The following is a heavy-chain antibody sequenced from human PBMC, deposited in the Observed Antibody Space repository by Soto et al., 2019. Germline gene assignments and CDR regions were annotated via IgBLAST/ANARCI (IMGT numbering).Heavy chain of an antibody. CDR1: GGSFSGHS. CDR3: STWAYDTNGYYRFDP. J-gene: IGHJ5*01. V-gene: IGHV4-34*01. Sequence: QVQLQQWGAGLLKPSETLSLTCAVYGGSFSGHSWTWIRQSPGKGLEWIGDINHSGRVNYSPSLKRRVTISLDTSKNQFSLTLSAVTAADTAMYYCSTWAYDTNGYYRFDPWGQGTLVTVSS. CDR2: INHSGRV. D-gene: IGHD3-22*01.